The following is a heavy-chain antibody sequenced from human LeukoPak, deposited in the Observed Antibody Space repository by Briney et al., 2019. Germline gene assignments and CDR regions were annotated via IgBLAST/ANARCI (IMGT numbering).Heavy chain of an antibody. Sequence: GGSLRLSCAASGFTVSSNYMSWVRQAPGKGLEWVSVIYSGGSTYYADSVKGRFTISRDNSKNTLYLQMNSLRAEDTAVYYCARAGKLGDLGYYYYYYGMDVWGQGTTVTVSS. CDR2: IYSGGST. CDR3: ARAGKLGDLGYYYYYYGMDV. CDR1: GFTVSSNY. D-gene: IGHD4-17*01. V-gene: IGHV3-53*01. J-gene: IGHJ6*02.